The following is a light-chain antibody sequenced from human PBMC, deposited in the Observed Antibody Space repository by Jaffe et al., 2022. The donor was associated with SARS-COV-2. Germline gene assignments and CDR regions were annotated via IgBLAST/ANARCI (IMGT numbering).Light chain of an antibody. Sequence: DIQMTQSPSSLSASVGDRVTITCQASQDISNYLNWYQQKPGKAPKLLIYDASNLETGVPSRFSGSGSGTDFTFTISSLQPEDIATYYCQQYDSRLTFGGGTKVEIK. CDR2: DAS. J-gene: IGKJ4*01. CDR3: QQYDSRLT. V-gene: IGKV1-33*01. CDR1: QDISNY.